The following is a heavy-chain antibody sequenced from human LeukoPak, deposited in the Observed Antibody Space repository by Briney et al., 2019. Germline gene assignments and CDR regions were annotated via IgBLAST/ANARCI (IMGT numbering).Heavy chain of an antibody. V-gene: IGHV1-69*05. J-gene: IGHJ6*03. CDR3: ARTSPGGVVTPCYYYYMDV. CDR2: IIPIFGTA. D-gene: IGHD4-23*01. Sequence: SVKVSCKASGGTFSSYAISWVRQAPGQGLEWMGGIIPIFGTANYAQKFQGRVTITTDESTSTAYMELSSLRSEDTAVYYCARTSPGGVVTPCYYYYMDVWGKGTTVTVSS. CDR1: GGTFSSYA.